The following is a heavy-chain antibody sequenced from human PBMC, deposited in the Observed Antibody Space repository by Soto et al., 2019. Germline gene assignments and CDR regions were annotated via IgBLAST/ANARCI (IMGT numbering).Heavy chain of an antibody. V-gene: IGHV4-59*01. CDR2: IHYSGTT. CDR3: ARDTTIYY. Sequence: SETLSLTCTIYGGSISSYFWSWIRQPPGKRLEWIGYIHYSGTTVYSPSLKSRVTMSIDTSENQFTLNLTSVTAADTAVYYCARDTTIYY. CDR1: GGSISSYF. J-gene: IGHJ6*01. D-gene: IGHD1-26*01.